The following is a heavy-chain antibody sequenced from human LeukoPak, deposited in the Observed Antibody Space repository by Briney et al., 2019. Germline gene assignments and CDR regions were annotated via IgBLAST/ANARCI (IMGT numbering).Heavy chain of an antibody. CDR3: AREDEQQLVVSWFDP. J-gene: IGHJ5*02. CDR1: GDSVSSNSAA. V-gene: IGHV6-1*01. CDR2: TYYRSKWFN. D-gene: IGHD6-13*01. Sequence: SQTLSLTCAISGDSVSSNSAAWNWIRQSPSRGLEWLVRTYYRSKWFNDYAVSVKSRITINPDTSKNQFSLHLYSVTPEDTAVYYCAREDEQQLVVSWFDPWGQGTLVTVSS.